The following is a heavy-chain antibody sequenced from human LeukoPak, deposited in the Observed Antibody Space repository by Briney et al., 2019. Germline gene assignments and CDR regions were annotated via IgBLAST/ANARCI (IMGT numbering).Heavy chain of an antibody. CDR3: ARESVRGVIRN. Sequence: GGSLRLSCAASGFTFSSYWMHWVRQAPGKGLVWVSRINSDGSSTSYADSVKGRFTISRDNAKNTLYPQMNSLRAEDTAVYYCARESVRGVIRNWGQGTLVTVSS. J-gene: IGHJ4*02. CDR2: INSDGSST. CDR1: GFTFSSYW. D-gene: IGHD3-10*01. V-gene: IGHV3-74*01.